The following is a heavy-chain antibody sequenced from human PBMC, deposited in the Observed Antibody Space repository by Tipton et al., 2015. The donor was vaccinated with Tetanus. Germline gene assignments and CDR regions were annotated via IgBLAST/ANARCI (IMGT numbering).Heavy chain of an antibody. V-gene: IGHV4-31*03. Sequence: LRLSCTVSGGSISSGGYYWSWIRQHPGKGLEWIGDIYYSGSTYYNPSLKSRVTISVDTSKNQFSLKLNSVTAADTAGYYCARDQARGARGWNYFDYWGQGTLVTVSS. D-gene: IGHD1-26*01. CDR1: GGSISSGGYY. CDR2: IYYSGST. J-gene: IGHJ4*02. CDR3: ARDQARGARGWNYFDY.